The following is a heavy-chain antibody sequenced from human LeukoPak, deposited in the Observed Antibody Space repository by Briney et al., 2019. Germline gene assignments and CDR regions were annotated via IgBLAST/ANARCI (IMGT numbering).Heavy chain of an antibody. D-gene: IGHD1-26*01. J-gene: IGHJ4*02. CDR3: ARLAAISGSDYPDD. CDR2: IFYSGNT. V-gene: IGHV4-59*08. CDR1: GVSISSYY. Sequence: SETLSLTCTVSGVSISSYYWSWIRQPPGKGLEWVGYIFYSGNTIYNPSLKSRVTISVDTSKNHFSLRLRSVTAADTAVYYCARLAAISGSDYPDDWGQGTLVTVSS.